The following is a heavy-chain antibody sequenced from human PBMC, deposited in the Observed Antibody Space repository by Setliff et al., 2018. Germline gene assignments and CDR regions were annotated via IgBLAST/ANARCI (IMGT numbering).Heavy chain of an antibody. Sequence: SETLSLTCTVSGFSINSGTHFWGWIRQPPGKGLEWIGRIHYSGNTYYNASLKSLVIISVDTAQNQFSLSLSSVTADDTAVYYCAGDPPRSDWRLDSWGQGTLVTVSS. CDR3: AGDPPRSDWRLDS. CDR1: GFSINSGTHF. J-gene: IGHJ4*02. CDR2: IHYSGNT. V-gene: IGHV4-39*02. D-gene: IGHD1-26*01.